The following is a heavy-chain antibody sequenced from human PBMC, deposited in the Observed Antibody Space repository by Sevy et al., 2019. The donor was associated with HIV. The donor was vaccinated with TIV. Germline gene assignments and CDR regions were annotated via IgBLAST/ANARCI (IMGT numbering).Heavy chain of an antibody. CDR2: ISGSGGST. CDR3: AKARPGYYGDPRGLAADY. D-gene: IGHD4-17*01. CDR1: GFTFSSYA. V-gene: IGHV3-23*01. Sequence: GGSLRLSCAASGFTFSSYAMSWVRQAPGKGLEWVSAISGSGGSTYYADSVKGRFTISRDNSKNTLYLQMNSLRAEDTAVYYCAKARPGYYGDPRGLAADYWGQGTLVTVSS. J-gene: IGHJ4*02.